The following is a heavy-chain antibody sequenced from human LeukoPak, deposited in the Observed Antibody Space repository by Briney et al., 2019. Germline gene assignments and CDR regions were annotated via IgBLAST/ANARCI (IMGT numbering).Heavy chain of an antibody. J-gene: IGHJ6*02. V-gene: IGHV1-18*01. CDR2: ISAYNGNT. Sequence: ASVKVSCKASGYTFTSYGISWVRQAPGQGLEWMGWISAYNGNTNYAQRLQGRVTMTTDTSTSTAYMELRSLRSDDTAVYYCAREQLLWFGESSYGMDVWGQGTTVTVSS. CDR3: AREQLLWFGESSYGMDV. D-gene: IGHD3-10*01. CDR1: GYTFTSYG.